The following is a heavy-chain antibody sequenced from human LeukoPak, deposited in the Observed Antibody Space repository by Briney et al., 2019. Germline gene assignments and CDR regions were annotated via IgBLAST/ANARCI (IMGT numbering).Heavy chain of an antibody. CDR1: GFTFTNSA. D-gene: IGHD1-1*01. Sequence: GASVKVSCKASGFTFTNSAMQWVRQARGQRLEWIGWIVVGSGHTNYAQNFQERVTTTRDMSTSTAYMELSSLRSEDTAVYYCAADDLLEGYWGQGTLVTVSS. V-gene: IGHV1-58*02. CDR2: IVVGSGHT. J-gene: IGHJ4*02. CDR3: AADDLLEGY.